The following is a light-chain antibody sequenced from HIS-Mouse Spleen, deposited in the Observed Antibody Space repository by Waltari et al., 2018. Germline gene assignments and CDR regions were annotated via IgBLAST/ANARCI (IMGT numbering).Light chain of an antibody. J-gene: IGKJ3*01. CDR2: AAS. Sequence: AIRMTQSPSSLYASTGDRVTITCRASQGISSYLAWYQQKPGKAPKLLIYAASTLQSGVPSRFSGSGSGTDFTLTISCLQSEDFATYYCQQYYSYLTFGPGTKVDIK. CDR3: QQYYSYLT. CDR1: QGISSY. V-gene: IGKV1-8*01.